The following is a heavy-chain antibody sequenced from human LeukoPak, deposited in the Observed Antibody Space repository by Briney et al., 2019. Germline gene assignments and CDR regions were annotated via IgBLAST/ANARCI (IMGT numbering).Heavy chain of an antibody. J-gene: IGHJ4*02. Sequence: GGSLRLSCAASVFTFSSYSMNWVRHAPGRGLEWVSSISSSSSYIYYADSVKGRFTISRDNAKNSLYLQMNSLRAEDTGVYYCARGGELEYYFDYWGQGTLVTVSS. D-gene: IGHD1-1*01. CDR2: ISSSSSYI. CDR1: VFTFSSYS. V-gene: IGHV3-21*01. CDR3: ARGGELEYYFDY.